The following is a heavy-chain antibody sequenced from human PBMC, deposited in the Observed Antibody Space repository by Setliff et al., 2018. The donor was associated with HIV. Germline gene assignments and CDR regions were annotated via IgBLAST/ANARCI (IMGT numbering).Heavy chain of an antibody. CDR3: TKGVQRLRPYYFDS. CDR2: IRDSGVSF. Sequence: LRLSCAASGFSFSDAWMKWVRQAPGKGLEWVSGIRDSGVSFYYADSVMGRFSISRDNSRNTLYLQMNSLRVEDTAIYYCTKGVQRLRPYYFDSWGQGTLVTVSS. D-gene: IGHD4-17*01. V-gene: IGHV3-23*01. CDR1: GFSFSDAW. J-gene: IGHJ4*02.